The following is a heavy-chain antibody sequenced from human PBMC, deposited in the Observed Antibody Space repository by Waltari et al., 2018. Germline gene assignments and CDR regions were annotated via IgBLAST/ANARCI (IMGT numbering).Heavy chain of an antibody. CDR3: TRAEYYGDYARYYYHGLDL. CDR1: EFMFVSYP. D-gene: IGHD4-17*01. J-gene: IGHJ6*02. CDR2: FSSSSYYI. V-gene: IGHV3-21*06. Sequence: EVHLVESGGGRVSRGGSLRLSCAAFEFMFVSYPRSGVRQAPGEGLEWVSSFSSSSYYINYADSVRGRFTISRDNAKNEVYLQMNSLRVEDTATYYCTRAEYYGDYARYYYHGLDLWGRGTTVTVSS.